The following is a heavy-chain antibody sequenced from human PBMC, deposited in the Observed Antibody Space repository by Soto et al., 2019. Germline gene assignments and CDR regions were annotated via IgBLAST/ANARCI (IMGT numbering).Heavy chain of an antibody. CDR3: ARAQDSSSWIDY. Sequence: EVQLVESGGGLVQPGGSLKLSCAASGFTFSSSWCHWVRKAPGRGLVWFSRINSDGSSTSYADSVKGRFTISRDNAKNTLYLQMNSLRAEDTAVYYCARAQDSSSWIDYWGQGTLVTVSS. CDR2: INSDGSST. D-gene: IGHD6-13*01. J-gene: IGHJ4*02. CDR1: GFTFSSSW. V-gene: IGHV3-74*01.